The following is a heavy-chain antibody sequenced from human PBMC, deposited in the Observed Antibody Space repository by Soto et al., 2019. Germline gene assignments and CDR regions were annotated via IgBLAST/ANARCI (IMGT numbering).Heavy chain of an antibody. J-gene: IGHJ4*02. Sequence: GGSLRLSCAASGFTFSSYALHWVRQAPGKGLEWVAVISYDGSNKYYADSVKGRFTISRDNSKNTLYVQMNSLRGEDTAVYYCARGPSSLTRFDYWGQGTLVTVSS. CDR3: ARGPSSLTRFDY. CDR2: ISYDGSNK. CDR1: GFTFSSYA. D-gene: IGHD2-2*01. V-gene: IGHV3-30-3*01.